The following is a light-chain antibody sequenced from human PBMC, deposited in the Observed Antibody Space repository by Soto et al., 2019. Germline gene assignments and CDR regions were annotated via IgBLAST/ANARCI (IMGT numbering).Light chain of an antibody. CDR3: QQYNNWPPIT. V-gene: IGKV3-15*01. J-gene: IGKJ5*01. CDR1: QSVRSD. CDR2: GAS. Sequence: EVVMTQSPATLSVSPGERATVSCWASQSVRSDLAWYQQKPGQTPRLLIYGASTRAPGIPARFSGSGSGTEFTLTISSLQSEDFAVYYCQQYNNWPPITFGQGTRLEI.